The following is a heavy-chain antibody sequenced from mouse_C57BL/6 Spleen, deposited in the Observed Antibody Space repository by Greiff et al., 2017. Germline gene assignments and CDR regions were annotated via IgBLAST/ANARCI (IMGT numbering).Heavy chain of an antibody. D-gene: IGHD4-1*01. CDR1: GFNIKDYY. J-gene: IGHJ4*01. Sequence: VQLKQSGAELVKPGASVKLSCTASGFNIKDYYMHWVKQRTEQGLEWIGRIDPEDGETKYAPKFQGKATITADTSSNTAYLQLSSLTSEDTAVYYCASPWDGDYYAMDYWGQGTSGTVSS. CDR2: IDPEDGET. V-gene: IGHV14-2*01. CDR3: ASPWDGDYYAMDY.